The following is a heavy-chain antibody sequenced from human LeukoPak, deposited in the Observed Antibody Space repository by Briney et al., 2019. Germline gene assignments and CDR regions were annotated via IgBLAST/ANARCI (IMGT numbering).Heavy chain of an antibody. J-gene: IGHJ4*02. CDR3: ARDRNFPAYYFDY. V-gene: IGHV3-33*01. CDR1: GFTFRNHG. CDR2: IWYDGSEK. Sequence: GGSLRLSCAASGFTFRNHGMHWVRQAPGKGLEWLAVIWYDGSEKYYADSVQGRFTISGDNSQNALYLQMDSLRAEDTAVYYCARDRNFPAYYFDYWGQGALVTVSS. D-gene: IGHD1-14*01.